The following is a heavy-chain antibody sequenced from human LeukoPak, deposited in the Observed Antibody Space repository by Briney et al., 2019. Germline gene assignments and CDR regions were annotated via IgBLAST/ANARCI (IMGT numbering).Heavy chain of an antibody. CDR3: ARMGGYSGYETFFDY. CDR2: INPNSGGT. Sequence: ASVKVSCKASGYTFTGYYMHWVRQAPGQGLEWMGWINPNSGGTNYAQKFQGRVTMTRDTSISTAYMELSRLRSDDTAVYYCARMGGYSGYETFFDYWGRGTLVTVSS. D-gene: IGHD5-12*01. V-gene: IGHV1-2*02. J-gene: IGHJ4*02. CDR1: GYTFTGYY.